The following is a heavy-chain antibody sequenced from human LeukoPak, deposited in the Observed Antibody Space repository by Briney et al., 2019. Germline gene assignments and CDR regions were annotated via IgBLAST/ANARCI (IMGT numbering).Heavy chain of an antibody. V-gene: IGHV3-23*01. Sequence: PGGSLRLSCAASGFTFSSYAMSWVRQAPGKGLEWVSAISGSGGSTYYADSVKGRFTISRDNSKNTLYLQMNSLRAEDTAVYYCAKDTPCSSTSCYEGVYYYYGMDVWGQGTTVTVSS. CDR2: ISGSGGST. CDR3: AKDTPCSSTSCYEGVYYYYGMDV. J-gene: IGHJ6*02. D-gene: IGHD2-2*01. CDR1: GFTFSSYA.